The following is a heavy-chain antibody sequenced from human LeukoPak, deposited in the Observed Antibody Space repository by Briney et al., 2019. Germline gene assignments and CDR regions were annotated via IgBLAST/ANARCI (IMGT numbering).Heavy chain of an antibody. CDR3: ARAGPYSGSYLTYGFDY. D-gene: IGHD1-26*01. J-gene: IGHJ4*02. CDR1: GYTFTSYG. V-gene: IGHV1-18*01. Sequence: ASVKVSCKASGYTFTSYGISWVRQAPGQGLEWMGWISAYNGNTNYARKLQGRVTMTTDTSTSTAYMELRSLRSDDTAVYYCARAGPYSGSYLTYGFDYWGQGTLVTVSS. CDR2: ISAYNGNT.